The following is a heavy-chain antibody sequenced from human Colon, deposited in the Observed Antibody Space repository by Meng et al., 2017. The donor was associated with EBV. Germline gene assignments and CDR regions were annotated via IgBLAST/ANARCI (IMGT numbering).Heavy chain of an antibody. CDR3: ATGTTMNWNDGGSYYFDY. D-gene: IGHD1-1*01. Sequence: TLSRHFPICCGTLRIAVNYAAGVTQHTGKGLECVRYIYYSGRTSYNPDIKSRITISVDTSRTQFSLKMTSVTASDTAVYYCATGTTMNWNDGGSYYFDYWGQGTLVTVSS. CDR2: IYYSGRT. CDR1: CGTLRIAVNY. V-gene: IGHV4-30-4*01. J-gene: IGHJ4*02.